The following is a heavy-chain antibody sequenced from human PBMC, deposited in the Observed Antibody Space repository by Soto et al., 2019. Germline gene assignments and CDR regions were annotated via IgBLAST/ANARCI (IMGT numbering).Heavy chain of an antibody. CDR2: ISAYNGNT. D-gene: IGHD6-19*01. Sequence: ASVKVSCKASGYTFTSYGISWVRQAPGQGLEWMGWISAYNGNTNYAQKLQGRVTMTTDTSTSTAYMELRSLRSDDTAVYYCARASSSGWYPYYYVMDVWGQGSTVTVSS. J-gene: IGHJ6*02. CDR1: GYTFTSYG. CDR3: ARASSSGWYPYYYVMDV. V-gene: IGHV1-18*01.